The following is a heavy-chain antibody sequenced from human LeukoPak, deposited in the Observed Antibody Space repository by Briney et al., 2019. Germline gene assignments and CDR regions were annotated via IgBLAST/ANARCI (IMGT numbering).Heavy chain of an antibody. Sequence: PGGSLRLSCAASGFTFSSYAMGWVGQAPGKGLEWVSAMSGSGGSTYYADSVKGRFTISRDNSKNTLYLQMNSLRAEDTAVYYCAKDREQGYSYGFPFDYWGQGTLVTVSS. D-gene: IGHD5-18*01. CDR3: AKDREQGYSYGFPFDY. J-gene: IGHJ4*02. CDR1: GFTFSSYA. V-gene: IGHV3-23*01. CDR2: MSGSGGST.